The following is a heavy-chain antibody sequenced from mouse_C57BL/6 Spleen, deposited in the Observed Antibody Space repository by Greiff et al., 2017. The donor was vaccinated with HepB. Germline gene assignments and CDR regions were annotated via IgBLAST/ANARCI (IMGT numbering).Heavy chain of an antibody. CDR1: GFSFTSYG. J-gene: IGHJ2*01. Sequence: VQGVESGPGLVAPSQSLSITCTVSGFSFTSYGVHWVRQPPGKGLEWLVVIWSDGSTTYNSALKSRLSISKDNTKSQVFLKMNSLQTDDTAMYYCARHSSGYFDYWGQGTTLTVSS. D-gene: IGHD1-1*01. CDR3: ARHSSGYFDY. CDR2: IWSDGST. V-gene: IGHV2-6-1*01.